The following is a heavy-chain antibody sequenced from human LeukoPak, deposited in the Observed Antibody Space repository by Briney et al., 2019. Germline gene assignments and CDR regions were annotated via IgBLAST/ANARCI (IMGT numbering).Heavy chain of an antibody. V-gene: IGHV1-46*02. Sequence: ASVKVSCKTSGYTFNSYYMHWVRQAPGQGLEWMGKINPSGGSTSYAQKFQGRVTMTRDTSTSTVYMELSSLRSEDTAVYYCARDQSYGGNDPYFDYWGQGTLVTVSS. D-gene: IGHD4-23*01. CDR1: GYTFNSYY. J-gene: IGHJ4*02. CDR3: ARDQSYGGNDPYFDY. CDR2: INPSGGST.